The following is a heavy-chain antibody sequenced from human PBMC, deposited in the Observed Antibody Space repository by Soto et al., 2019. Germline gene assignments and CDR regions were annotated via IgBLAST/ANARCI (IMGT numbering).Heavy chain of an antibody. V-gene: IGHV4-39*01. CDR3: ATPFSGSYYGLDY. CDR1: GGSISSSSYY. D-gene: IGHD1-26*01. CDR2: IYYSGST. Sequence: SETLSLTCTVSGGSISSSSYYWGWIRQPPGKGLEWIGIIYYSGSTYYNPSLKSRVTISVDTSKNQFSLKLSSVTAADTAVYYCATPFSGSYYGLDYWGQGTLVTVSS. J-gene: IGHJ4*02.